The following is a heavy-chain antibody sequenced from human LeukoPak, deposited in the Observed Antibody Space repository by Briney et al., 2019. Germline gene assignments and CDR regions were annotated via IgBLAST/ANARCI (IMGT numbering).Heavy chain of an antibody. CDR1: GGTFSSYA. J-gene: IGHJ4*02. D-gene: IGHD3-9*01. V-gene: IGHV1-69*04. CDR3: ARTLRYFEYFDY. Sequence: SVKVSCKASGGTFSSYAISWVRQAPGQGLEWMGRIIPILGIANYAQKFQGRVTITADKSTSTAYMELSSLRSEDTAVYYCARTLRYFEYFDYWGQGTLVTVSS. CDR2: IIPILGIA.